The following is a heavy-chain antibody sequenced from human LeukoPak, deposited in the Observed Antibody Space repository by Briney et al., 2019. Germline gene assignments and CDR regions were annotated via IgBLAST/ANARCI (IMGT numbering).Heavy chain of an antibody. D-gene: IGHD2-8*01. CDR1: GYAFTSCD. V-gene: IGHV1-8*01. CDR2: MNPNTGHT. J-gene: IGHJ6*03. Sequence: ASVKVSCKTSGYAFTSCDINWVRQAPGQGLEWMGWMNPNTGHTGSAEQFQGRVTMTRNTSISTAYMELSSLKSEDTATYYCARGRTDCNNGVCYSNYYYMDVWGKGTTVTVSS. CDR3: ARGRTDCNNGVCYSNYYYMDV.